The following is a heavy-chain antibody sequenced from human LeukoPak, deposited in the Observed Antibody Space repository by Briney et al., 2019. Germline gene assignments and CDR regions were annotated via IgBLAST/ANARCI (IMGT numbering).Heavy chain of an antibody. J-gene: IGHJ4*02. D-gene: IGHD3-10*01. CDR1: GFRFSSYA. CDR2: ISGSGVST. CDR3: ATSYGSGSYSYYFDY. V-gene: IGHV3-23*01. Sequence: PGGSLRLSCAASGFRFSSYAMSWVRQAPGKGLEWVSAISGSGVSTYYADSVKGRFTVSRDNSKNTLYLQMNSLRAEDTAVYYCATSYGSGSYSYYFDYWGQGTLVTVSS.